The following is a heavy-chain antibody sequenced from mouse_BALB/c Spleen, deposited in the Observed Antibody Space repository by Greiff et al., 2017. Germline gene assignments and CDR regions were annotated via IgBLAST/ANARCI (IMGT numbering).Heavy chain of an antibody. Sequence: EVQRVESGPGLVKPSQSLSLTCTVTGYSITSDYAWNWIRQFPGNKLEWMGYISYSGSTSYNPSLKSRISITRDTSKNQFFLQLNSVTTEDTATYYCARSPTSTVVAYYYAMDYWGQGTSVTVSS. D-gene: IGHD1-1*01. CDR2: ISYSGST. V-gene: IGHV3-2*02. CDR3: ARSPTSTVVAYYYAMDY. J-gene: IGHJ4*01. CDR1: GYSITSDYA.